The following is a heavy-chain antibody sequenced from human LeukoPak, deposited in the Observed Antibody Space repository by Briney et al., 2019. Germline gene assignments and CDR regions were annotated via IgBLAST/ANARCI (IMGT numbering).Heavy chain of an antibody. J-gene: IGHJ4*02. CDR1: GFTFSSYN. CDR2: INSDGSST. Sequence: GGSLRLSCAASGFTFSSYNMNWVRQAPGKGLVWVSRINSDGSSTSYADSVKGRFTISRDNAKNTLYLQMNSLRAEDAAVYYCARRVVVPAAPYYFDYWGQGTLVTVSS. V-gene: IGHV3-74*01. D-gene: IGHD2-2*01. CDR3: ARRVVVPAAPYYFDY.